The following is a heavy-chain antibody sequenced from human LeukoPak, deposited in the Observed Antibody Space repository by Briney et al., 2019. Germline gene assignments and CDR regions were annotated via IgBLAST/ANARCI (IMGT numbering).Heavy chain of an antibody. V-gene: IGHV4-59*01. CDR1: GGSISSYY. J-gene: IGHJ3*02. CDR2: IYYSGST. D-gene: IGHD2-15*01. Sequence: SETLSLTCTVSGGSISSYYWSWIRQPPGKGLEWIGYIYYSGSTNYNPSLKSRVTISVDTSKNQFSLKLSSVTAADTAVYYCASSRVVADAFDTWGQGTMVTVSS. CDR3: ASSRVVADAFDT.